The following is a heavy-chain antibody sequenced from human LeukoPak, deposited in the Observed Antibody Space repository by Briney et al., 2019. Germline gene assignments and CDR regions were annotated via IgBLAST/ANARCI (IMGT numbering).Heavy chain of an antibody. CDR3: ARADSGSYSEYFQH. CDR1: GYTLTELS. Sequence: ASVKVSCKVSGYTLTELSMHWVRQAPGKGLEWMGGFDPEDGETIYAQKFQGRVTMTEDTSTDTAYMELRSLRSDDTAVYYCARADSGSYSEYFQHWGQGTLVTVSS. V-gene: IGHV1-24*01. J-gene: IGHJ1*01. D-gene: IGHD1-26*01. CDR2: FDPEDGET.